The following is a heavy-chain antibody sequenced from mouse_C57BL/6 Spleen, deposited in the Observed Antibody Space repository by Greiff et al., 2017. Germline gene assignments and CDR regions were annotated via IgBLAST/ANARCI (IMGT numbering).Heavy chain of an antibody. V-gene: IGHV1-9*01. CDR1: GYTFTGYW. J-gene: IGHJ2*01. CDR3: ARKRGSPYFDY. Sequence: QVQLKESGAELMKPGASVKLSCKATGYTFTGYWIEWVKQRPGHGLEWIVEILPGSGSTNYTEKFKGKATFTADTSSNTAYMQLSSLTTEDSAIYYCARKRGSPYFDYWGQGTTLTVSS. CDR2: ILPGSGST.